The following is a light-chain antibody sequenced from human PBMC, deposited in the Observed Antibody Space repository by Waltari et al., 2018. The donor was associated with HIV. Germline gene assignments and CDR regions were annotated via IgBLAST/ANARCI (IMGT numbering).Light chain of an antibody. CDR1: NLGNKY. J-gene: IGLJ2*01. Sequence: SYELTQPPSVSVSPGQTASITCSGANLGNKYACWYQQKPGQSPVLVIYQDSKRPSGIPERFSGSNSGKTATLTISGTQAMDEADYYCQAWDSSTVVFGGGTKLTVL. CDR2: QDS. CDR3: QAWDSSTVV. V-gene: IGLV3-1*01.